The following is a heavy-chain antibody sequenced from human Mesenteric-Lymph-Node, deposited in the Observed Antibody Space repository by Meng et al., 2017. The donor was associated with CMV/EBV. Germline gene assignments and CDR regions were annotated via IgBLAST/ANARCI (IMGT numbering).Heavy chain of an antibody. CDR2: ISYDGSNK. CDR3: AREGKSYWDYGMGV. J-gene: IGHJ6*02. D-gene: IGHD2-8*02. Sequence: GGSLRLSCAASGFTFSSYAMHWVRQAPGKGLEWVAVISYDGSNKYYADSVKGRFTISRDNSKNTLYLQMNSLRAEDTAVYYCAREGKSYWDYGMGVWGQGTTVTVSS. CDR1: GFTFSSYA. V-gene: IGHV3-30*04.